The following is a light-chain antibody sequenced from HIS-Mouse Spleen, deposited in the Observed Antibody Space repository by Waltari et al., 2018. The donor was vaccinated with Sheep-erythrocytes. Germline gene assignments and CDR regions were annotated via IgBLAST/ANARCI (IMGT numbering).Light chain of an antibody. CDR2: GAS. Sequence: EIVMTQSPATLSVSPGERATLSCRASQSVSSNLAWYQQKPGQAPRLLIYGASTRATGIPARFSGSWSGTEFTLTISSMQSEDFEVYYCQQYNNWMYTFGQGTKRESK. J-gene: IGKJ2*01. CDR1: QSVSSN. V-gene: IGKV3-15*01. CDR3: QQYNNWMYT.